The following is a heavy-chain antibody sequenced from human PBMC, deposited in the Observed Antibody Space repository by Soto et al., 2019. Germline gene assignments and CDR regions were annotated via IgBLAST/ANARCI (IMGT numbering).Heavy chain of an antibody. CDR1: GGTFSNYP. CDR3: ARGNHRWLQLWYFDL. CDR2: IIPIFGTV. V-gene: IGHV1-69*12. Sequence: QVQLVQSGAEVKKPGSSVTVSCKASGGTFSNYPISWVRQAPGQGLEWMGGIIPIFGTVNYVQKFQGRVTITADESTSTAYMELSSLRSEDTAVYYCARGNHRWLQLWYFDLWGRGTLVTVSS. D-gene: IGHD5-12*01. J-gene: IGHJ2*01.